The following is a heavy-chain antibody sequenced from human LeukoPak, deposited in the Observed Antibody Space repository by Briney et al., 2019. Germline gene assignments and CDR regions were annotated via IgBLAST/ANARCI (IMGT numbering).Heavy chain of an antibody. CDR2: IYYSGST. D-gene: IGHD3-22*01. Sequence: PSETLSLTCTVSGGSIRSTSYSWGWIRQPPGKGLEWIGSIYYSGSTYYNPSLKSRVTISVDTSKNQFSLKLSSVTAADTAAYYCAREPITMIGFDPWGQGTLVTVSS. CDR1: GGSIRSTSYS. V-gene: IGHV4-39*01. J-gene: IGHJ5*02. CDR3: AREPITMIGFDP.